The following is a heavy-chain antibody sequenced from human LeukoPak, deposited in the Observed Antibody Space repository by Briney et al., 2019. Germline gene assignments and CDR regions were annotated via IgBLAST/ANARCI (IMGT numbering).Heavy chain of an antibody. CDR1: GGSISSNGHY. J-gene: IGHJ4*02. V-gene: IGHV4-39*01. CDR2: IYYTWST. Sequence: SETLFLTCTVSGGSISSNGHYWGWIRQSPGKGLEWIASIYYTWSTYYNASLKSRVTISVDTSKNQFSLKLNSVTAADTAVYFCARRAYSAAYWKHFDYWGQGTLVTDSS. D-gene: IGHD1-1*01. CDR3: ARRAYSAAYWKHFDY.